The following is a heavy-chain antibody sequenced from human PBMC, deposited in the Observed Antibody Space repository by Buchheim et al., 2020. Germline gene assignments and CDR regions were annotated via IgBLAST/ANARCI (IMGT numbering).Heavy chain of an antibody. D-gene: IGHD6-13*01. CDR2: IFPSGTT. V-gene: IGHV4-61*02. CDR3: ARGRIGAAGGGFDH. CDR1: DDSISGFNYC. Sequence: QVQLQESGPGLVKPSQTLALTCSVSDDSISGFNYCWSWIRQPAGKGLEWIGRIFPSGTTIYSPSLNSRVTMSIDTSKKQFSLNMNSLTAADTAVYFCARGRIGAAGGGFDHWGQGIL. J-gene: IGHJ4*02.